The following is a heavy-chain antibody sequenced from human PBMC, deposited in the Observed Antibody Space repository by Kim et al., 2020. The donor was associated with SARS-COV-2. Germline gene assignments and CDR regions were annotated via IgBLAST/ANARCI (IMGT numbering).Heavy chain of an antibody. D-gene: IGHD3-3*01. CDR1: GFTFSSYW. J-gene: IGHJ4*02. Sequence: GGSLRLSCAASGFTFSSYWMSWVRQAPGKGLEWVANIKQDGSEKYYVDSVKGRFTISRDNAKNSLYLQMNSLRAEDTAVYYCARVRCLDFWSGYYTAKDKYYFDYWGQGTLVTVSS. CDR2: IKQDGSEK. V-gene: IGHV3-7*03. CDR3: ARVRCLDFWSGYYTAKDKYYFDY.